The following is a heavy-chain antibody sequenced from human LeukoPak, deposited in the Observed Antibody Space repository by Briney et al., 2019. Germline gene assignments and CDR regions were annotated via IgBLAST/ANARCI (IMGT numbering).Heavy chain of an antibody. Sequence: PGGSLRLSCAASGFTFSSYGMHWVRQAPGKGLEWVAIISYDGSNKYYADSVKGRFTISRDNSKNTLYLQMNSLRAEDTAVYYCAKNYGSGSLHFDYWGQGTLVTVSS. J-gene: IGHJ4*02. V-gene: IGHV3-30*18. CDR3: AKNYGSGSLHFDY. D-gene: IGHD3-10*01. CDR1: GFTFSSYG. CDR2: ISYDGSNK.